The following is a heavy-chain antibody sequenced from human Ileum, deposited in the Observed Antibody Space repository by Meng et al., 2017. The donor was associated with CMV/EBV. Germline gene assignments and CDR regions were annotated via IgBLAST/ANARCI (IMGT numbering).Heavy chain of an antibody. J-gene: IGHJ4*02. D-gene: IGHD3-22*01. CDR2: VNPGGRA. CDR3: ARARHVSGYYYTKYYFDY. CDR1: GLTVSNNY. V-gene: IGHV3-53*01. Sequence: GGSLRLSCAASGLTVSNNYMAWVRQAPGKGLEWVSIVNPGGRADYAGPVQGRFTISRDDSKNTLYFQMNSLRVEDTGVYYCARARHVSGYYYTKYYFDYWGQGTLVTVSS.